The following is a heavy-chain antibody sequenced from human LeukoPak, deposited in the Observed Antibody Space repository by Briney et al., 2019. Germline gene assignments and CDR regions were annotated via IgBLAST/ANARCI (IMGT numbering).Heavy chain of an antibody. CDR2: IYYSEST. D-gene: IGHD3-16*02. V-gene: IGHV4-59*01. Sequence: SETLSLTCTVSGGSISSYYWSWIRQPPGKGLGWIGYIYYSESTNYNPSLKSRVTISVDTSKNQFSLKLSSVTAADTAVYYCARYVWGSYPTFEDYWGQGTLVTVSS. CDR3: ARYVWGSYPTFEDY. J-gene: IGHJ4*02. CDR1: GGSISSYY.